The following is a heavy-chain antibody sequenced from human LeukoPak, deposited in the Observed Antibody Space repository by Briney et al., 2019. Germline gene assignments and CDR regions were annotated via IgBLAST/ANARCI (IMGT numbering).Heavy chain of an antibody. D-gene: IGHD4-17*01. V-gene: IGHV4-59*01. CDR2: IYYSGST. Sequence: SETLSLTRTVSGGSISSYYWSWIRQPPGKGLEWIGYIYYSGSTNYNPSLKSRVTISVDTSKNQFSLKLSSVTAADTAVYYCARSPDYGDYFDYWGRGTLVTVSS. J-gene: IGHJ4*02. CDR3: ARSPDYGDYFDY. CDR1: GGSISSYY.